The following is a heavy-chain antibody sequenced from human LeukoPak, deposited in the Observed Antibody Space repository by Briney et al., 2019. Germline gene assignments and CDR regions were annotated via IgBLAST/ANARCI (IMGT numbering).Heavy chain of an antibody. D-gene: IGHD3-3*01. CDR3: ARGFLGDAFDI. V-gene: IGHV3-13*05. J-gene: IGHJ3*02. CDR1: GFAFSRYD. CDR2: IGTVGDP. Sequence: PGGSLRLSRAASGFAFSRYDMHWVRQATGKGLEWVSAIGTVGDPYYPGSVKGRFTISRENAKNSLYLQMNSLRAGDTAVYYCARGFLGDAFDIWGQGTMVTVSS.